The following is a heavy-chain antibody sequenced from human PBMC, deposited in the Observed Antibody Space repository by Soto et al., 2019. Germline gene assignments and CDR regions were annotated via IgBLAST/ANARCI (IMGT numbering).Heavy chain of an antibody. J-gene: IGHJ4*02. CDR3: ATPPGGGGY. Sequence: EVQLVESGGGLIQPGGSLRLSCAVSGFTVSNNYMSWVRQAPGKGLEGVSVIYSGGYTAYGDSVKGRFTISRDNSKNNLFLQRKTRGAADPAVYYRATPPGGGGYWGQGTLVTVSS. V-gene: IGHV3-53*01. CDR1: GFTVSNNY. CDR2: IYSGGYT. D-gene: IGHD3-10*01.